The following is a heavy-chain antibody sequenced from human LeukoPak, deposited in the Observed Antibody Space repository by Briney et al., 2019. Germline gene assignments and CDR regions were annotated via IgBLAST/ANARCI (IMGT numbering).Heavy chain of an antibody. D-gene: IGHD5-12*01. CDR3: ARALRGYSGTDY. V-gene: IGHV3-74*01. CDR1: GFTFSSYW. J-gene: IGHJ4*02. Sequence: PGESLRLSCAASGFTFSSYWMHWVRQAPGKGLVWVSRINSDGSSTSYADSVKGRFTISRDNAKNTLYLQMNSLRAEDTAVYYCARALRGYSGTDYWGQGTLVTVSS. CDR2: INSDGSST.